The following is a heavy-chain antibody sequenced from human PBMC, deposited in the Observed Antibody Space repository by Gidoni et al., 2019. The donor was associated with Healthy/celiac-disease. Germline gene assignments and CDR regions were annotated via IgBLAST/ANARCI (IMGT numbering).Heavy chain of an antibody. CDR2: IKSKTDGGTT. CDR1: GFTCGNAG. V-gene: IGHV3-15*01. D-gene: IGHD4-17*01. J-gene: IGHJ4*02. Sequence: EVQLVESGGGLVKPGGSLGLSGSASGFTCGNAGMSWVRRAPGKGLEGVGRIKSKTDGGTTDYAAPVKGRFTISRDDSKNTLYLQMNSLKTEDTAVYYCTTDEVYGTTLYYFDYWGQGTLVTVSS. CDR3: TTDEVYGTTLYYFDY.